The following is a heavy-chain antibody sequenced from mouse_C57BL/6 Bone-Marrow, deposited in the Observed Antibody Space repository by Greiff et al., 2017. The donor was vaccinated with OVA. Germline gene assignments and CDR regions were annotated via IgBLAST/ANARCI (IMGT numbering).Heavy chain of an antibody. J-gene: IGHJ1*03. CDR2: ILPGSGST. CDR1: GYTFTGYW. CDR3: ARRGYYWCFDD. V-gene: IGHV1-9*01. Sequence: QVQLKESGAELMKPGASVKLSCKATGYTFTGYWIEWVKQRPGHGLEWIGEILPGSGSTNYNEKFKGKSTFTVDTSSNTAYMQLSSLTTEDSAIDYCARRGYYWCFDDWGTGTTVTVSS.